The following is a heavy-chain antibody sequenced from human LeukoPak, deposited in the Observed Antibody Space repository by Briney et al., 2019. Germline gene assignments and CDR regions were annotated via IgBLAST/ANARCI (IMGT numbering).Heavy chain of an antibody. J-gene: IGHJ4*02. Sequence: RGESLKISCKGSGYSFISYWIGWVRQMPGKGLEWMGIIYPGDSDTRYSPSFQGQVTISADKSINTAYLQWSSLKASDTAIYYCVRQTGGTVITIIDYWAREPWSPSPQ. CDR2: IYPGDSDT. CDR3: VRQTGGTVITIIDY. V-gene: IGHV5-51*01. D-gene: IGHD4-17*01. CDR1: GYSFISYW.